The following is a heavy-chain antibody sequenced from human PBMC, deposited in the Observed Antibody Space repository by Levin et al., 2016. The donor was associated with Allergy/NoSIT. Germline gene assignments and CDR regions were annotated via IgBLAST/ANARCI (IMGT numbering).Heavy chain of an antibody. CDR3: ARDHRSGWASNYYYGMDV. V-gene: IGHV3-21*01. J-gene: IGHJ6*02. D-gene: IGHD6-19*01. CDR2: ISSSSSYI. Sequence: WIRQPPGKGLEWVSSISSSSSYIYYADSVKGRFTISRDNAKNSLYLQMNSLRAEDTAVYYCARDHRSGWASNYYYGMDVWGQGTTVTVSS.